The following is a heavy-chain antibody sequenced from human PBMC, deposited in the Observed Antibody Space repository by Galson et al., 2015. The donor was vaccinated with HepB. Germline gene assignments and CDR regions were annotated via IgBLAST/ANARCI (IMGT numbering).Heavy chain of an antibody. D-gene: IGHD3-10*01. V-gene: IGHV3-30*14. CDR3: AYGSGSYFLDN. Sequence: SLRLSCATSGISFDSYAMHWFRQAPGKGLEWMAVISYDGGTTFHADSVKGRFTISRDNSGKTLYLQMNSLRSDDTAIYYCAYGSGSYFLDNWGQGTLVTVSS. J-gene: IGHJ4*02. CDR2: ISYDGGTT. CDR1: GISFDSYA.